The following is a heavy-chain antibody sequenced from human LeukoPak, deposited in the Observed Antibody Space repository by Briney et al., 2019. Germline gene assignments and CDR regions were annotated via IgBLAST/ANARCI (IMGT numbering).Heavy chain of an antibody. CDR2: IDHSGST. CDR1: GGSFGTYY. J-gene: IGHJ5*02. Sequence: PSDTLSLTCAVYGGSFGTYYWKWIRQPPGKGLEWIGEIDHSGSTNYNPSLKSRVTISVDTSKNQFSLKLSSVTAADTAVYYCAKVGLSSSWYSGRMGNWFDPWGQGTLVTVSS. V-gene: IGHV4-34*01. CDR3: AKVGLSSSWYSGRMGNWFDP. D-gene: IGHD6-13*01.